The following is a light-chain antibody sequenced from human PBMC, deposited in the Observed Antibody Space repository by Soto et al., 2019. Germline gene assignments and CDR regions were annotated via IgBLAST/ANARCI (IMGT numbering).Light chain of an antibody. Sequence: QSALTQPRSVSGSPGQSVTISCTGTSSDVGTYNYVSWYKQYPGKAPKLMIFDVSQRPSGVSIRFSGSKSGNTASLSISGLQAEDEADYYCSSYTSSNTLVFGTGTKLTVL. CDR2: DVS. J-gene: IGLJ1*01. CDR1: SSDVGTYNY. CDR3: SSYTSSNTLV. V-gene: IGLV2-11*01.